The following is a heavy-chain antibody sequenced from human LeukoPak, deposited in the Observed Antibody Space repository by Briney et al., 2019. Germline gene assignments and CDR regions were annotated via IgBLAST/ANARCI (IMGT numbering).Heavy chain of an antibody. V-gene: IGHV4-59*08. CDR3: ARHDVVPVIRRGFDF. Sequence: SETLFLTCTVSGGSVSGYYWSWIRQPPGKGLEWIGYIFYTGTTLYSPSLKTRVTMSVDTSENQFSLKLSSVTAADTAVYYCARHDVVPVIRRGFDFWGQGTLVTVSS. D-gene: IGHD2-21*02. J-gene: IGHJ4*02. CDR1: GGSVSGYY. CDR2: IFYTGTT.